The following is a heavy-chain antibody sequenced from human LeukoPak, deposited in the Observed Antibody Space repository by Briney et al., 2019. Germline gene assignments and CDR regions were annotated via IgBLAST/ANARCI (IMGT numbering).Heavy chain of an antibody. CDR3: TRGIGTVTPGY. J-gene: IGHJ4*02. CDR1: GFTFGDYA. D-gene: IGHD4-11*01. V-gene: IGHV3-49*03. Sequence: GGSLRLSCTASGFTFGDYAMSWFRQAPGKGLEWVGFIRSKAYGGTTEYAASVKGRFTISRDDSKSIAYLQMNGLKTEDTAVYYCTRGIGTVTPGYWGQGTLVTVSS. CDR2: IRSKAYGGTT.